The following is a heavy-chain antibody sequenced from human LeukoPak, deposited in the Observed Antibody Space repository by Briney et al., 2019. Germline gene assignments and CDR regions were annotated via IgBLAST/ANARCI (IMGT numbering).Heavy chain of an antibody. CDR1: GGSISSSSYY. J-gene: IGHJ3*02. CDR2: IYYSGST. D-gene: IGHD3-22*01. CDR3: ARAWDSSGYRGAFHI. V-gene: IGHV4-39*01. Sequence: PSETLSLTCTVSGGSISSSSYYWGWIRQPPGKGLEWIGSIYYSGSTYYNPSLKSRVTISVDTSKNQFSLKLSSVTAADTAVYYCARAWDSSGYRGAFHIWGQGTMVTVSS.